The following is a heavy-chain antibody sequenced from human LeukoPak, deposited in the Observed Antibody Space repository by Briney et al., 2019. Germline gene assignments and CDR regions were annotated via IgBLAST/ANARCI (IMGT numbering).Heavy chain of an antibody. CDR2: IGTAGDT. V-gene: IGHV3-13*01. Sequence: GGSLRLSCAASGFTFSSYDMHWVRQATGKGLEWVSAIGTAGDTYYPGSVKGRFTISRENAKNSLYLQMNSLRAGDTAVYYCARAGLGYYYYYMDVWGKGTTVTVSS. D-gene: IGHD3-16*01. J-gene: IGHJ6*03. CDR3: ARAGLGYYYYYMDV. CDR1: GFTFSSYD.